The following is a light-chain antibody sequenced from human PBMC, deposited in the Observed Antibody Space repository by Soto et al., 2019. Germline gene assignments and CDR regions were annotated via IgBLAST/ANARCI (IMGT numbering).Light chain of an antibody. V-gene: IGLV1-44*01. CDR3: ATWDDSLIGGV. J-gene: IGLJ3*02. Sequence: QSVLAQPPSASGTPGQTVAISCSGSGSNIGSNSVSWYQQVPGTAPKLVIYGNNQRPSGVPDRFSASKSDTSASLAISGLQSEDEADYFCATWDDSLIGGVFGGGTQLTVL. CDR1: GSNIGSNS. CDR2: GNN.